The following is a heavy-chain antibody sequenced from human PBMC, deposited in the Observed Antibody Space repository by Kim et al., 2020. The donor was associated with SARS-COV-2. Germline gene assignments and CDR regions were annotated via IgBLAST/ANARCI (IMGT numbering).Heavy chain of an antibody. CDR3: ATPGGRAGGFDP. CDR1: GGSFSGYY. V-gene: IGHV4-34*01. J-gene: IGHJ5*02. D-gene: IGHD6-19*01. CDR2: INHSGST. Sequence: SETLSLTCAVYGGSFSGYYWSWIRQPPGKGLEWIGEINHSGSTNYNPSLKSRVTISVDTSKNQFSLKLSSVTAADTAVYYCATPGGRAGGFDPWGQGTL.